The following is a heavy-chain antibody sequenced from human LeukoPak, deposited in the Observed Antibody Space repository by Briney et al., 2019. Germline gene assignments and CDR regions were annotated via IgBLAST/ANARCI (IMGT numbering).Heavy chain of an antibody. V-gene: IGHV4-61*02. J-gene: IGHJ5*02. CDR3: ARENTMVRGVRRWFDP. CDR2: IYISGST. CDR1: GGSISSASYY. Sequence: PSETLSLTCTVSGGSISSASYYWGWIRQPPGKGLEWIGRIYISGSTNYNPSLKSRVTISVDTSKNQFSLKLSSVTAADTAVYYCARENTMVRGVRRWFDPWGQGTLVTVSS. D-gene: IGHD3-10*01.